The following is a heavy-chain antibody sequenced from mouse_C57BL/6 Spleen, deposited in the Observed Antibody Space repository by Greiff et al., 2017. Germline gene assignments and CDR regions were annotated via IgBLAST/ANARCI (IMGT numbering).Heavy chain of an antibody. CDR2: IRNKANGYTS. J-gene: IGHJ1*03. V-gene: IGHV7-3*01. Sequence: EVKLVESGGGLVQPGGSLSLSCAASGFTFTDYYMSWVRQPPGKALEWLGFIRNKANGYTSEYSASVKGRFTISRDNSQSILYLQRNALRAEDSATYYCARFNNWYFDDWGTGTTVTVSS. CDR3: ARFNNWYFDD. CDR1: GFTFTDYY.